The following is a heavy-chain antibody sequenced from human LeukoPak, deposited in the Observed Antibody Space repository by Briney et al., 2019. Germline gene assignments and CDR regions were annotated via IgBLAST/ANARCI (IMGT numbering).Heavy chain of an antibody. Sequence: PQASVKVSCKASGYTFTSYGISWVRQAPGQGLEWMGWISAYNGNTNYAQKLQGRGNMTTDTSTSTDYMELRSLRSDDTAVYYCARDPRVGYDPFDYWGQGTLVTVSS. CDR3: ARDPRVGYDPFDY. J-gene: IGHJ4*02. D-gene: IGHD5-12*01. CDR1: GYTFTSYG. CDR2: ISAYNGNT. V-gene: IGHV1-18*01.